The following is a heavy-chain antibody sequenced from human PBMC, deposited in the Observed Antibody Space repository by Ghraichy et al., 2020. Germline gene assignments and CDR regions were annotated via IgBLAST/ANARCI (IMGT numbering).Heavy chain of an antibody. CDR1: GFTFSSYG. Sequence: LSLTCAASGFTFSSYGMHWVRQAPGKGLEWVAVISYDGSNKYYADSVKGRFTISRDNSKNTLYLQMNSLRAEDTAVYYCAKDAWIQLWFSLHFDYWGQGTLVTVSS. V-gene: IGHV3-30*18. D-gene: IGHD5-18*01. CDR3: AKDAWIQLWFSLHFDY. J-gene: IGHJ4*02. CDR2: ISYDGSNK.